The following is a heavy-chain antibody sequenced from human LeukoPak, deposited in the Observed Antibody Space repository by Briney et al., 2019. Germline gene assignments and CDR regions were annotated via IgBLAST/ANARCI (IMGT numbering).Heavy chain of an antibody. V-gene: IGHV3-23*01. CDR2: ISGSGGST. Sequence: GGSLRLSCAVSGFTFSTYWMSWVRQAPGKGLEWVSAISGSGGSTYYADSVKGRFTISRDNSKNTLYLQMNSLRAEDTAVYYCANRRDGYNDLDYWGQGALVTVSS. D-gene: IGHD5-24*01. CDR3: ANRRDGYNDLDY. CDR1: GFTFSTYW. J-gene: IGHJ4*02.